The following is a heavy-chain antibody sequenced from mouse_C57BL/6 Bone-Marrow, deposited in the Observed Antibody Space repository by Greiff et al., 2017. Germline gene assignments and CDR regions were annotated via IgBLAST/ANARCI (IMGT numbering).Heavy chain of an antibody. Sequence: DVKLVESGGDLVKPGGSLKLSCAASGFTFSSYGMSWVRQTPDKRLEWVATISSGGSYTYYPDSVKGRFTISRDNAKNTLYLQMSSLKSEDTAMYYCARHGYENFDDWGQGTTLTVSS. CDR2: ISSGGSYT. CDR3: ARHGYENFDD. CDR1: GFTFSSYG. D-gene: IGHD2-10*02. V-gene: IGHV5-6*02. J-gene: IGHJ2*01.